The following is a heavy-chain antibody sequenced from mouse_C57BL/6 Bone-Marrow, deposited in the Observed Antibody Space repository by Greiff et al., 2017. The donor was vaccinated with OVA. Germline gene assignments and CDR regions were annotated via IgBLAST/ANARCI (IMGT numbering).Heavy chain of an antibody. CDR2: IWSGGST. V-gene: IGHV2-2*01. CDR3: ATSNYPYYAMDY. CDR1: GFSLTSYG. J-gene: IGHJ4*01. Sequence: QVHVKQSGPGLVQPSQSLSITCTVSGFSLTSYGVHWVRQSPGKGLEWLGVIWSGGSTDYNAAFISRLSISKDNSKSQVFFKMNSLQADDTAIYYCATSNYPYYAMDYWGQGTSVTVSS. D-gene: IGHD2-5*01.